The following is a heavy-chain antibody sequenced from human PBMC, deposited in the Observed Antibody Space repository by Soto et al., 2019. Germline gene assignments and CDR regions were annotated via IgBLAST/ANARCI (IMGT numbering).Heavy chain of an antibody. D-gene: IGHD3-3*01. CDR3: AAGAGRESGYYTDFDY. J-gene: IGHJ4*02. CDR1: GFTFTSSA. Sequence: SVKVSCKASGFTFTSSAVQWVRQARGQRLEWIGWIVVGSGNTNYAQKFQERVTITRDMSTSTAYMELSSLRSEDTAVYYCAAGAGRESGYYTDFDYWGQGTLVTVSS. V-gene: IGHV1-58*01. CDR2: IVVGSGNT.